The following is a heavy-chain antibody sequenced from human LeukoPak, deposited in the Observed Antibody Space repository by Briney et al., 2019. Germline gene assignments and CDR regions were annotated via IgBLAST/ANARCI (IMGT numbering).Heavy chain of an antibody. V-gene: IGHV3-48*04. J-gene: IGHJ2*01. Sequence: PGGSLRLSCAASGFTFSSYSMNWVRQAPGKGLEWVSYISSSSSTIYYADSVKGRFTISRDNAKNSLYLQMNSLRAEDTALYYCAKDTTVTPYWYFDLWGRGTLVTVSS. CDR2: ISSSSSTI. CDR3: AKDTTVTPYWYFDL. CDR1: GFTFSSYS. D-gene: IGHD4-17*01.